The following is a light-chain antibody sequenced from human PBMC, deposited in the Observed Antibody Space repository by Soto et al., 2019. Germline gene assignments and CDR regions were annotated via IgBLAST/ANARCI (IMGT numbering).Light chain of an antibody. CDR2: GAS. CDR3: QQYGGSPPIT. V-gene: IGKV3-20*01. CDR1: QSVSSSS. J-gene: IGKJ5*01. Sequence: EIVLTQSPGTLSLSPGERATLSCRASQSVSSSSLAWYQQKPGQAPRLLIFGASSRATGIPDRFSGSGSGTDFTLTISRLEPEDFAVYYCQQYGGSPPITFGQGTRLEI.